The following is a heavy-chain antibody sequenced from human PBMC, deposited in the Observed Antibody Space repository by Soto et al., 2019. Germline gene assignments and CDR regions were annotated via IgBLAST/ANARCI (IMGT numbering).Heavy chain of an antibody. CDR2: IYYSGST. J-gene: IGHJ5*02. V-gene: IGHV4-59*12. Sequence: SESLSLTCIASGASSCNNYRNWILQPPGKGLEWLGYIYYSGSTNYNPSLKSRLTIPVDTSKNQFSLKLRSVTAADTAVYYCVSDGTKTLRDWFDPWGQGISVTVSS. CDR1: GASSCNNY. D-gene: IGHD1-1*01. CDR3: VSDGTKTLRDWFDP.